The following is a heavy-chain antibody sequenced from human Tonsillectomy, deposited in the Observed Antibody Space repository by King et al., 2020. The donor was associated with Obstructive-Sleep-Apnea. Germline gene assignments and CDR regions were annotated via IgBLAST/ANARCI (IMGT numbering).Heavy chain of an antibody. CDR1: GGSISSGGYS. CDR3: ARDEGCDRGCYFDY. D-gene: IGHD6-25*01. CDR2: IYHSGST. V-gene: IGHV4-30-2*01. J-gene: IGHJ4*02. Sequence: HLQLQESGSGLVKPSQTLSLTCAVSGGSISSGGYSWSWIRQPPGKGLEWIGYIYHSGSTYYNPSLKSRVTISVDRSKNQFSLKLSSVTAADTAVYYCARDEGCDRGCYFDYWGQGTLVTVSS.